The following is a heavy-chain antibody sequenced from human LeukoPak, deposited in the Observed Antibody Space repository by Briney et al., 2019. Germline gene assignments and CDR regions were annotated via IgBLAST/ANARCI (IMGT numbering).Heavy chain of an antibody. CDR2: ISYDGSNK. Sequence: GRSLRLSCAASGFTFSSYAMHWVRQAPGKGLEWVAVISYDGSNKYYADSVKGRFTISRDNSKNSLYLQMHSLRAEDTAVYYCARVDRFGESTHYFDDWGQGTLVTVSS. CDR1: GFTFSSYA. V-gene: IGHV3-30*04. CDR3: ARVDRFGESTHYFDD. D-gene: IGHD3-10*01. J-gene: IGHJ4*02.